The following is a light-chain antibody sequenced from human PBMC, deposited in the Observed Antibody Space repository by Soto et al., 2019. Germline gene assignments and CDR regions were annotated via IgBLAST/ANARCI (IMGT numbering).Light chain of an antibody. CDR1: QSISSW. CDR2: DAS. CDR3: QQYNNYPRT. V-gene: IGKV1-5*01. J-gene: IGKJ1*01. Sequence: DIPMTQSPSTLSASVGDRVTITCRASQSISSWLAWYQQKPGKAPKLLIYDASTPESGVPARFRGSGYGTEFTLTISSLQPDDFATYYCQQYNNYPRTFGQGTKVDIK.